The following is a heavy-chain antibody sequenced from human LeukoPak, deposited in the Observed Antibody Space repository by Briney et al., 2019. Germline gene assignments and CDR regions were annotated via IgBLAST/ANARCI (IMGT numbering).Heavy chain of an antibody. CDR1: GFTFSSCA. J-gene: IGHJ6*02. Sequence: GGSLRLSCAASGFTFSSCAMSWVRQAPGKGLEWISGISGTGDSTYYADSVKGRFTISRDNSKNSLYLQMNSLRTEDTALYYCQRGAGYYGDYYYYGMDVWGQGTTVTVSS. V-gene: IGHV3-23*01. CDR3: QRGAGYYGDYYYYGMDV. CDR2: ISGTGDST. D-gene: IGHD3-9*01.